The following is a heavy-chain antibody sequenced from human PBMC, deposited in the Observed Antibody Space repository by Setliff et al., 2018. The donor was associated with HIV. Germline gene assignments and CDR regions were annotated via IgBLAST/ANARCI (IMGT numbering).Heavy chain of an antibody. CDR1: GGSISSSTYY. CDR2: MSYTGIN. CDR3: ARAPYVSGSFGWFDP. D-gene: IGHD3-10*01. J-gene: IGHJ5*02. Sequence: SETLSLTCTVSGGSISSSTYYWNWFRQSPGKGLEWIGYMSYTGINNYNPSLKSLVTISLDTSKNQFSLKLTSVTAAHTAVYYCARAPYVSGSFGWFDPWGQGTLVTVAS. V-gene: IGHV4-31*01.